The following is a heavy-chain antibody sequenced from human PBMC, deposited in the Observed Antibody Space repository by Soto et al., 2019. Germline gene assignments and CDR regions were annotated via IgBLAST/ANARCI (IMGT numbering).Heavy chain of an antibody. CDR3: ARHRGVSCSSTSCYEGDYYYGMDV. CDR2: IYYSGST. CDR1: GGSISSSSYY. J-gene: IGHJ6*02. D-gene: IGHD2-2*01. Sequence: SETLSLTCTVSGGSISSSSYYWGWIRQPPGKGLEWIGSIYYSGSTYYNPSLKSRVTISVDTSKNQFSLKLSSVTAADTAVYYCARHRGVSCSSTSCYEGDYYYGMDVWGQGTTVTVSS. V-gene: IGHV4-39*01.